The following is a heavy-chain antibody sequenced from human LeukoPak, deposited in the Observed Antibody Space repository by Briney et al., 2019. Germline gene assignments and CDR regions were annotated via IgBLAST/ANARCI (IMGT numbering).Heavy chain of an antibody. J-gene: IGHJ4*02. CDR1: GGSISSYY. CDR2: IYYSGST. V-gene: IGHV4-59*01. D-gene: IGHD4-17*01. CDR3: ASGDDYGDYVF. Sequence: SETLSLTCAVSGGSISSYYWSWIRQPPGKGLEWIGYIYYSGSTNYNPSLKSRVTISVDTSKNQFSLKLSSVTAADTAVYYCASGDDYGDYVFWGQGTLVTVSS.